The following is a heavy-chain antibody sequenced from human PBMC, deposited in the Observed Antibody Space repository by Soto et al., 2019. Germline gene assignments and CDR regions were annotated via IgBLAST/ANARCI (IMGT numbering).Heavy chain of an antibody. CDR3: ARAGKVEDSAGGWFDP. CDR2: IYHSGST. D-gene: IGHD3-16*01. CDR1: GGSISSSNW. J-gene: IGHJ5*02. V-gene: IGHV4-4*02. Sequence: NPSETLSLTCAVSGGSISSSNWWSWVRQPPGKGLEWIGEIYHSGSTNYNPSLKSRVTISVDKSKNQFSLKLSSVTAADTAVYYWARAGKVEDSAGGWFDPWGQGTLVTVSS.